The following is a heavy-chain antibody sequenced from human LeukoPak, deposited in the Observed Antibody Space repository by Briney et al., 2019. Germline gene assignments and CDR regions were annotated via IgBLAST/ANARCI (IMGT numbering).Heavy chain of an antibody. D-gene: IGHD4-17*01. CDR3: ARLNPHDYGDLRRWAPLYYYYGMDV. CDR1: GYSFTSYW. V-gene: IGHV5-51*01. Sequence: GESLKISCKGSGYSFTSYWIGWVRQMPGKGLEWMGIIYPGDSDTRYSPSFQGQVTISADKSISTAYLQWSSLKASDTAMYYCARLNPHDYGDLRRWAPLYYYYGMDVWGQGTTVTVSS. J-gene: IGHJ6*02. CDR2: IYPGDSDT.